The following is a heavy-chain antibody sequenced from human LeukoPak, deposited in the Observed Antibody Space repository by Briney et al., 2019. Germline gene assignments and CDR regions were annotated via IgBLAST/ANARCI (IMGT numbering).Heavy chain of an antibody. V-gene: IGHV4-59*01. CDR3: ARDHTYYYGSGSLNWFDP. J-gene: IGHJ5*02. Sequence: PSETLSLTCTVSGGSISSYYWSWIRQPPGKGLEWIGYIYYSGSTNYNPSLKSRVTISVDTSKNQFSLKLSSVTAADTAVYYCARDHTYYYGSGSLNWFDPWGQGILVTVSS. CDR1: GGSISSYY. D-gene: IGHD3-10*01. CDR2: IYYSGST.